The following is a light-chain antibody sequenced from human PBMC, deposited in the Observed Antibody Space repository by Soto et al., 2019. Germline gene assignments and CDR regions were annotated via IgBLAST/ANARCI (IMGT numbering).Light chain of an antibody. CDR1: QSVGSY. J-gene: IGKJ2*01. Sequence: EIVLTQSPGTLSLSPGERATLPCRASQSVGSYLAWYQQRPGQAPRLLISGASTRATGIPDRFSGSGSGTDFTLTISRLEPEDFAVYYCQQYGSSPYTFGQGTNLEMK. CDR3: QQYGSSPYT. CDR2: GAS. V-gene: IGKV3-20*01.